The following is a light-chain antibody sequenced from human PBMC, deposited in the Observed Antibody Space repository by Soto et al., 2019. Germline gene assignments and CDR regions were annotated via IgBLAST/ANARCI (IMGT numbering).Light chain of an antibody. Sequence: DIQMTQSPSSLSASVGDRVTITCRASQSISSYLNWYQQKPGKAPKLVIYAESSLQSGVPSRFSGSGSGTDFNLTISSLQPEDFATYYCQKSYSTPLTCGGGTKVDIK. CDR2: AES. CDR1: QSISSY. J-gene: IGKJ4*01. CDR3: QKSYSTPLT. V-gene: IGKV1-39*01.